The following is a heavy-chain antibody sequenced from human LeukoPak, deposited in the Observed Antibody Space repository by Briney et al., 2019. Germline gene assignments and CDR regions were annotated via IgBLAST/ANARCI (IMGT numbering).Heavy chain of an antibody. D-gene: IGHD6-19*01. V-gene: IGHV3-30*04. Sequence: ERSLRLSCAASGFTFSIYAIHWVRQAPGKGLEWVAVISHDGSTKYYADSVRGRFTISRDNSKNTLYLQMDSLGAEDTAVYYCARAVVGKEDLEYWGQGTLVTVSS. CDR3: ARAVVGKEDLEY. CDR2: ISHDGSTK. J-gene: IGHJ4*02. CDR1: GFTFSIYA.